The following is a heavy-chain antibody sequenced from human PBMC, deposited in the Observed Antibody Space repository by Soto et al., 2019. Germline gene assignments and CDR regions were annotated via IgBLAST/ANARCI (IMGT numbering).Heavy chain of an antibody. Sequence: QITLKESGPTLVRPTQTLKLACNFSGISVTTTSKAGVAWIRQPPGKALEWLALNYCDDAQRYPPSLKTRLIVAKDTYKNQVDLTTTNLEPVDTAIYYCAQVGTTMINTWLDLWSQGTLVIVS. V-gene: IGHV2-5*02. CDR2: NYCDDAQ. CDR1: GISVTTTSKAG. CDR3: AQVGTTMINTWLDL. D-gene: IGHD1-1*01. J-gene: IGHJ5*02.